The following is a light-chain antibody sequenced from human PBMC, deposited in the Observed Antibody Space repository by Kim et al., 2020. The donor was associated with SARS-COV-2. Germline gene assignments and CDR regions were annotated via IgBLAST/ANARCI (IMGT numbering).Light chain of an antibody. CDR1: SLTTYH. Sequence: SSELTQDPAVSVALGQTVSITCQGDSLTTYHATWYQQKAGQAPVRVFYDKDNRASGIPDRFSGSNSRNTASLTITGAQAEDEADYYCQSWDSSGNHVVFGGGTQLTVL. CDR2: DKD. J-gene: IGLJ2*01. CDR3: QSWDSSGNHVV. V-gene: IGLV3-19*02.